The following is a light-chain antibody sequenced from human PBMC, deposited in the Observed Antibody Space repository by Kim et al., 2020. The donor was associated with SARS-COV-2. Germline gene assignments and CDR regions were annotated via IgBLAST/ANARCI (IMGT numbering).Light chain of an antibody. J-gene: IGLJ1*01. Sequence: PGQTASITCSGEKLADKYTCWYQQKPGQSPVLVIYQDRKRPSGIPERFSGSSSGNTATLTISGTQAMDEADYYCQTWDSNTALYVFGTGTKVTVL. V-gene: IGLV3-1*01. CDR3: QTWDSNTALYV. CDR1: KLADKY. CDR2: QDR.